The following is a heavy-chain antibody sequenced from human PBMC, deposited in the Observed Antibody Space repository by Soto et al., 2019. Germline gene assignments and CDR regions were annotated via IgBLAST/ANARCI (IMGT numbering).Heavy chain of an antibody. D-gene: IGHD3-9*01. CDR1: GYTFTSYA. V-gene: IGHV1-3*01. Sequence: ASVKVSCKASGYTFTSYAMHWVRQAPGQRLEWMGWINAGNGNTKYSQKFQGRVNITRDTSASTAYMELSSLRSEDTAVYYCARDRLRYFDWVYNWFDLWGQGTLVTVSS. CDR2: INAGNGNT. J-gene: IGHJ5*02. CDR3: ARDRLRYFDWVYNWFDL.